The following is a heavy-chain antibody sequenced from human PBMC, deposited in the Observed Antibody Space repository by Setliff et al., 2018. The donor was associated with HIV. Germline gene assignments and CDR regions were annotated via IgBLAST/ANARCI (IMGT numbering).Heavy chain of an antibody. CDR2: LNDRGNI. V-gene: IGHV4-34*01. J-gene: IGHJ4*02. CDR3: AIFFVTSVTTQDH. D-gene: IGHD4-17*01. CDR1: GDSFGDFY. Sequence: SETLSLTCAMYGDSFGDFYWNWIRQAPGKGLEWIVELNDRGNINYNPSLKSRVTISQDTSKRQFSLRMTSLTAADTAVYYCAIFFVTSVTTQDHWGQGTLVTVSS.